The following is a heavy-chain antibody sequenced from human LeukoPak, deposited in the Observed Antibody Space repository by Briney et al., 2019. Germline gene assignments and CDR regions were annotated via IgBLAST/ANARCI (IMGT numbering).Heavy chain of an antibody. Sequence: ASVKVSCKASGYTFTGYYMHWVRQAPGQGLEWMGRINPNSGGTNYAQKFQGRVTMTRDTSISTAYMELSRLRSDDTAVYYCARGLDYDSSGHQLWGQGTLVTVSS. CDR1: GYTFTGYY. CDR3: ARGLDYDSSGHQL. D-gene: IGHD3-22*01. CDR2: INPNSGGT. V-gene: IGHV1-2*06. J-gene: IGHJ1*01.